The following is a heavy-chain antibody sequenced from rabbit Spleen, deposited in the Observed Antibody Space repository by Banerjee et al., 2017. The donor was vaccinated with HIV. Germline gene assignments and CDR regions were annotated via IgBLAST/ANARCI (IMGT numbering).Heavy chain of an antibody. CDR2: IYTGDGSA. J-gene: IGHJ6*01. Sequence: QSLEESGGDLVKPGASLTLTCTASGFSFSSSYYMCWVRQAPGKGLEWIACIYTGDGSAAYASWAKGRFTISKTSSTTVTLQMTSLTAADTATYFCARSTYGYDDYGDLYYAAMDLWGPGTLVTVS. CDR3: ARSTYGYDDYGDLYYAAMDL. V-gene: IGHV1S40*01. CDR1: GFSFSSSYY. D-gene: IGHD2-1*01.